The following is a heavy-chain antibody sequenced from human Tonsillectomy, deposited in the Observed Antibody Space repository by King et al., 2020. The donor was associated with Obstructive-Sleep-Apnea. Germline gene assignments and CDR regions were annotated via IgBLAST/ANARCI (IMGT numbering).Heavy chain of an antibody. Sequence: VQLQQWGAGLLKPLETLSLTCAVSGGSFSGYYWSWIRQPPGKGLEWVGEINHNGSTNYNPSLKRRVTISVDTSKNQFSLKLSSVTAADTAVYYCARGRLGATTAFDIWGQGTMVTVSS. D-gene: IGHD1-26*01. CDR2: INHNGST. V-gene: IGHV4-34*01. CDR1: GGSFSGYY. J-gene: IGHJ3*02. CDR3: ARGRLGATTAFDI.